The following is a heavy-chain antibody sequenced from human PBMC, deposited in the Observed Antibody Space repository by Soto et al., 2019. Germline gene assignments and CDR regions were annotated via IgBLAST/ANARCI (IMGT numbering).Heavy chain of an antibody. CDR3: AREKRAGNWLDS. V-gene: IGHV4-61*01. Sequence: QVQLQESGPGLLRPSETLSLTCAVSRGSVSSDLFYWSWLGQPPGKGLEWIGYIYNSRSTNYNTSLKSRVTMSLDTPNKQFYLKLTSVTAADTAVYYCAREKRAGNWLDSWGQGTLVTVSS. J-gene: IGHJ5*01. CDR1: RGSVSSDLFY. CDR2: IYNSRST. D-gene: IGHD3-10*01.